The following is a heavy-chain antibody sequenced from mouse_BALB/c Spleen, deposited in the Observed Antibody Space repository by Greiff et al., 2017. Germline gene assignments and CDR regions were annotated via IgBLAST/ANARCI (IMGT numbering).Heavy chain of an antibody. D-gene: IGHD2-4*01. V-gene: IGHV1-82*01. Sequence: VQLQQSGPELVKPGASVKISCKASGYAFSSSWMNWVKQRPGQGLEWIGRIYPGDGDTNYNGKFKGKATLTADKSSSTAYMQLSSLTSVDSAVYFCAGIYYDYDGRYAMDYWGQGTSVTVSS. CDR1: GYAFSSSW. CDR2: IYPGDGDT. J-gene: IGHJ4*01. CDR3: AGIYYDYDGRYAMDY.